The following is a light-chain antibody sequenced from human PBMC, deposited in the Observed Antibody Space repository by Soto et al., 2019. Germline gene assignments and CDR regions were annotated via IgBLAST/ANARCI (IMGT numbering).Light chain of an antibody. CDR2: EGS. CDR3: CSYAGSTTWV. CDR1: SSDVGGQKL. V-gene: IGLV2-23*01. Sequence: QSALTQPASVSGSPGQSITISCTGTSSDVGGQKLVSWYQQHPGKAPKVLLYEGSERPSGVSDRFSGSKSGNTASLTISGLQAEDEVDYYCCSYAGSTTWVFGGGTKLTVL. J-gene: IGLJ3*02.